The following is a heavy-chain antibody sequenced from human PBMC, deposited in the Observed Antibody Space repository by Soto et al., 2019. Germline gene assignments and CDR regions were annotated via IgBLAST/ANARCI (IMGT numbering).Heavy chain of an antibody. J-gene: IGHJ4*02. CDR2: ISSSSSYI. D-gene: IGHD5-18*01. CDR3: ARDQPGYSYGYGLGY. V-gene: IGHV3-21*01. CDR1: GVTFSSYS. Sequence: GGSLRLSCAASGVTFSSYSMNWVRQAPGKGLEWVSSISSSSSYIYYADSVKGRFTISRDNAKNSLYLQMNSLRAEDTAVYYCARDQPGYSYGYGLGYWGQGTLVTVSS.